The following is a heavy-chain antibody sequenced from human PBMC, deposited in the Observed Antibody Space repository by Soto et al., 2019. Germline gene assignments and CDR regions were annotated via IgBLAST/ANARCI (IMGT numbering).Heavy chain of an antibody. J-gene: IGHJ4*02. CDR2: ISSSSSYI. D-gene: IGHD5-18*01. CDR3: ARDQPGYSYGYGLGY. V-gene: IGHV3-21*01. CDR1: GVTFSSYS. Sequence: GGSLRLSCAASGVTFSSYSMNWVRQAPGKGLEWVSSISSSSSYIYYADSVKGRFTISRDNAKNSLYLQMNSLRAEDTAVYYCARDQPGYSYGYGLGYWGQGTLVTVSS.